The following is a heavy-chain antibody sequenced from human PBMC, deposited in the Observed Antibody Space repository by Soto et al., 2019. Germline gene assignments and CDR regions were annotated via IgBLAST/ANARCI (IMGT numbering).Heavy chain of an antibody. CDR3: ARILGSGSYHPADAFDI. V-gene: IGHV1-69*13. D-gene: IGHD3-10*01. Sequence: SVKVSCKASGGTFSSYAISWLRQAPGQGLEWMGGIIPIFGTANYAQKFQGRVTITADESTSTAYMELSSLRSEDTAVYYCARILGSGSYHPADAFDIWGQGTMVTVSS. CDR2: IIPIFGTA. J-gene: IGHJ3*02. CDR1: GGTFSSYA.